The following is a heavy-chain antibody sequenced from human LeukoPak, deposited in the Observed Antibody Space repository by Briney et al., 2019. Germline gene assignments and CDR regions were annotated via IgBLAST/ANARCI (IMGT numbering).Heavy chain of an antibody. CDR2: IYTSGST. D-gene: IGHD3-22*01. V-gene: IGHV4-61*02. J-gene: IGHJ4*02. CDR3: ASSHYDSSGFDY. Sequence: SETLSLTCTVSGGSISSGSYYWSWIRQPAGKGLEWIGRIYTSGSTNYNPSLESRVTISVDTSKNQFSLKLSSVTAADTAVYYCASSHYDSSGFDYWGQGTLVTVSS. CDR1: GGSISSGSYY.